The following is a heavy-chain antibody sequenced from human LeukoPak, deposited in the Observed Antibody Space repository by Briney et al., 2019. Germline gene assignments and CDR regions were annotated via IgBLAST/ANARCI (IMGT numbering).Heavy chain of an antibody. V-gene: IGHV3-30*18. Sequence: GRSLRLSCAASGITFSSYGMHWVRQAPGKGLEWVAVISYDGSREYYADSVKGRFTISRDNSKNTLYLQMNSLRAEDTAVYYCAKEVGPLGYCNNDVCYPLGYWGQGTLVTVSS. CDR2: ISYDGSRE. CDR3: AKEVGPLGYCNNDVCYPLGY. CDR1: GITFSSYG. D-gene: IGHD2-8*01. J-gene: IGHJ4*02.